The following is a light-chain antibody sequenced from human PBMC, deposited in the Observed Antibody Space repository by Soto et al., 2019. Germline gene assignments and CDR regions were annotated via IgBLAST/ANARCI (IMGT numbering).Light chain of an antibody. J-gene: IGKJ1*01. CDR2: GAS. Sequence: EIVVTQSPATLSVSPGERATLSCRASQSVSSNLAWYQQKPGQAPRLLIYGASTRATGIPARFSGSGSGTDFTLAISSLQPEDSATYYCLQDINYPWTFGQGTKVAIK. V-gene: IGKV3-15*01. CDR3: LQDINYPWT. CDR1: QSVSSN.